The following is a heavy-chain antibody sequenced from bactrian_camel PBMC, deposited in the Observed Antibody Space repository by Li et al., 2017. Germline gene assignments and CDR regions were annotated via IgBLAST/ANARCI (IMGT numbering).Heavy chain of an antibody. J-gene: IGHJ4*01. D-gene: IGHD1*01. CDR1: GYKYDSWSGSC. V-gene: IGHV3S1*01. CDR2: IFSAGGST. Sequence: QLVESGGGSVQPGGSLRMSCVSSGYKYDSWSGSCMAWFRQLPGKEREAVASIFSAGGSTYYADSVQGRFTISHDAAKNSVDLQMNSLKPDDTAVYYCAATGQMLSVAGCRTQGTQVTVS.